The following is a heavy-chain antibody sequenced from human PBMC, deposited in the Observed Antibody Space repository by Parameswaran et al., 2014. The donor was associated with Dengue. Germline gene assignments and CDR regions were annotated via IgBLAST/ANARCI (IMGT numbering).Heavy chain of an antibody. D-gene: IGHD2-15*01. CDR2: ISGSGGST. CDR3: AKGAIVVVVAENHFDY. V-gene: IGHV3-23*01. J-gene: IGHJ4*02. Sequence: SNARGCARCPGKGLEWVSAISGSGGSTYYADSVKGRFTISRDNSKNTLYLQMNSLRAEDTAVYYCAKGAIVVVVAENHFDYWGQGTLVTVSS. CDR1: SNA.